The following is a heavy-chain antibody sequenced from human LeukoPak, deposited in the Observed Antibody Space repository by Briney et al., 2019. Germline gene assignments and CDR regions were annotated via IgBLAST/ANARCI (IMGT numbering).Heavy chain of an antibody. CDR1: GFTFSDYY. J-gene: IGHJ4*02. CDR3: ARDPDATIAVAGTRFDY. V-gene: IGHV3-11*04. CDR2: ISSSGSTI. D-gene: IGHD6-19*01. Sequence: GGSLRLSCAVSGFTFSDYYMSWIRQAPGKGLEWVSYISSSGSTIYYADSVKGRFTISRDNAKNSLYLQMNSLRAEDTAVYYCARDPDATIAVAGTRFDYWGQGTLVTVSS.